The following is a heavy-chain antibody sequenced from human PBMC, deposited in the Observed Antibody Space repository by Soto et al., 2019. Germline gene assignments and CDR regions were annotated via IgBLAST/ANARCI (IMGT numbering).Heavy chain of an antibody. D-gene: IGHD5-18*01. CDR1: GGSISSGAYY. V-gene: IGHV4-30-4*01. Sequence: SETLSHSYTVSGGSISSGAYYWSCLRQPPEKGLEWIGYIYYSGSTYYNPSLKSRVTISVDTSKNQFSLKLSSVTAADTAVYYCARVPVDTAMVPDYWGQGTLVTVS. CDR2: IYYSGST. J-gene: IGHJ4*02. CDR3: ARVPVDTAMVPDY.